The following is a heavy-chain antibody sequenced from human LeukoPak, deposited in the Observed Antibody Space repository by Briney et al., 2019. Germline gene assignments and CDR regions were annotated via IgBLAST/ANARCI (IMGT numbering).Heavy chain of an antibody. CDR1: GFTSSSYA. V-gene: IGHV3-30-3*01. CDR3: ARATYYYDSSGYYPLDDY. D-gene: IGHD3-22*01. Sequence: GGSLRLSCAASGFTSSSYAMHWVRQAPGKGLEWVAVIPYDGSNKYYADSVKGRFTISRDNSKNTLYLQMNSLRAEDTAVYYCARATYYYDSSGYYPLDDYWGQGTLVTVSS. CDR2: IPYDGSNK. J-gene: IGHJ4*02.